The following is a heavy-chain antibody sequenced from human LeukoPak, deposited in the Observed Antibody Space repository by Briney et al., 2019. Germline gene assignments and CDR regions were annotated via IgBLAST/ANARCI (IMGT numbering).Heavy chain of an antibody. Sequence: GGSLRLFCSASVFTFSDYDMNWVRQAPGKGLECVSSISYLSSHVYYGDSVKGRFSISRDNAKNSLYLQMNSMGAEDTAIYYCERAFPTLRTSSAGDLWGQGILVTVSS. V-gene: IGHV3-21*01. J-gene: IGHJ4*02. D-gene: IGHD3-10*01. CDR1: VFTFSDYD. CDR2: ISYLSSHV. CDR3: ERAFPTLRTSSAGDL.